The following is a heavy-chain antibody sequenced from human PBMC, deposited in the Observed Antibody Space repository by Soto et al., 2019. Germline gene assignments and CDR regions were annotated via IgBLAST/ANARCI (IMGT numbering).Heavy chain of an antibody. CDR3: AKDVYYDSSGSPDY. V-gene: IGHV3-9*01. J-gene: IGHJ4*02. D-gene: IGHD3-22*01. CDR2: ISWNSGSI. CDR1: WCTFEDYG. Sequence: GRSQRLSCAASWCTFEDYGIHWVRQAQGKGLEWVSGISWNSGSIDYADSVKGRFTISRDNAKNSLYLQMNSLRAEDTALYYCAKDVYYDSSGSPDYWGQGTLVTVSS.